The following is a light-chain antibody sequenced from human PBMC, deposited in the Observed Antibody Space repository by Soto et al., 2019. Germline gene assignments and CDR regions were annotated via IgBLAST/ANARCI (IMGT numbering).Light chain of an antibody. V-gene: IGKV3-20*01. CDR2: GAS. J-gene: IGKJ1*01. CDR1: QSVDSSF. CDR3: QQYVSSVT. Sequence: EIVLTQSPGSLSLSPGERATLSCRASQSVDSSFFAWYQQKPGQAPRLLIYGASNRATGMPDRFSGRGSGTDFTLTSSGLEPEYFAVYYCQQYVSSVTFGQGTKVEIK.